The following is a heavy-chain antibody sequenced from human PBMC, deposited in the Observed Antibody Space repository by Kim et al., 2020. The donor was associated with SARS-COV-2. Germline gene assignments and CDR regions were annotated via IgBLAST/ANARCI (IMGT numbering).Heavy chain of an antibody. CDR3: ARDKHHRGFGVYYYGMDV. J-gene: IGHJ6*02. Sequence: SETLSLTCTVSGGSVSSGSYYWSWIRQPPGKGLEWIGYIYYSGSTNYNPSLKSRVTISVDTSKNQFSLKLSSVTVADTAVYYCARDKHHRGFGVYYYGMDVWGQGTTVTVSS. D-gene: IGHD3-10*01. CDR1: GGSVSSGSYY. V-gene: IGHV4-61*01. CDR2: IYYSGST.